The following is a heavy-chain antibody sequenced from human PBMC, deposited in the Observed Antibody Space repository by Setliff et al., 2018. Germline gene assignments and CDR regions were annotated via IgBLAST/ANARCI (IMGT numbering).Heavy chain of an antibody. D-gene: IGHD3-16*02. Sequence: SETLSLTCTVSGGSISSDTYYWGWIRQPPGKGLEWIGSIYHSGSTYYNPSLKSRVTISVDRSKNQFSLKLSSVTAADTAVYYCARASGGVIAPYFDYWGQGTLVTVSS. CDR3: ARASGGVIAPYFDY. J-gene: IGHJ4*02. CDR2: IYHSGST. CDR1: GGSISSDTYY. V-gene: IGHV4-39*07.